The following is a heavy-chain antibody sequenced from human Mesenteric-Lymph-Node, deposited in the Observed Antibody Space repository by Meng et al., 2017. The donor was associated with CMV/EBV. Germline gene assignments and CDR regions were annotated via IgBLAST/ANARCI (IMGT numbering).Heavy chain of an antibody. CDR3: TRVPGYCSSTSCGIYGMDV. Sequence: GESLKISCSASGFTFGDYAMSWVRQAPGKGLQWVGFIRSNLYGATTDYAASVKGRFAISRDDSKSIAYLHMSSLKSEDTALYYCTRVPGYCSSTSCGIYGMDVWGQGTTVTVSS. V-gene: IGHV3-49*04. CDR2: IRSNLYGATT. J-gene: IGHJ6*02. D-gene: IGHD2-2*01. CDR1: GFTFGDYA.